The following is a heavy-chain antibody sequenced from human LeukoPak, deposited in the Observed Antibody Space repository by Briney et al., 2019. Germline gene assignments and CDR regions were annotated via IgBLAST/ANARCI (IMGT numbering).Heavy chain of an antibody. V-gene: IGHV1-69*13. CDR3: ARVSSGWNYMDV. J-gene: IGHJ6*03. CDR1: GGTFSSYA. D-gene: IGHD6-19*01. CDR2: IIPIFGTA. Sequence: GASVKVSCKASGGTFSSYAISWVRQAPGQGLEWMGGIIPIFGTANYAQKFQGRVTITADESTSTAYMELSRLRSEDTAVYYCARVSSGWNYMDVWGKRATVTISS.